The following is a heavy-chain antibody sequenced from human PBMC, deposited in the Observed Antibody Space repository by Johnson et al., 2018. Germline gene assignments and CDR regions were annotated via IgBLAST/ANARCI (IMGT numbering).Heavy chain of an antibody. Sequence: QVQLQESGGGVVQPGRSLRLSCAASGFTFSRYAMHWVRQAPGKGLEWVAVISYDGSNKYFADSVKGRFTISRDNSKNTLYLQMNSLRPEDTAVYYCASAAAPYYYYYMDVWGKGTTVTVSS. CDR2: ISYDGSNK. CDR3: ASAAAPYYYYYMDV. CDR1: GFTFSRYA. D-gene: IGHD2-15*01. J-gene: IGHJ6*03. V-gene: IGHV3-30-3*01.